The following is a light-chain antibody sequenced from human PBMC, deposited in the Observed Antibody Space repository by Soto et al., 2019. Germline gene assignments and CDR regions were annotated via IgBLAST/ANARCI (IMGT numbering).Light chain of an antibody. Sequence: EIVMTQSPATLSVSPGERATLSSRASQSVSSNLAWYLQKPGQAPRLLIYGASTRATGIPARFSGSGSGTVFTLTISSLQSEDFAVYYCQQYTNWPPETFGQGTKVEIK. CDR3: QQYTNWPPET. CDR2: GAS. J-gene: IGKJ1*01. V-gene: IGKV3-15*01. CDR1: QSVSSN.